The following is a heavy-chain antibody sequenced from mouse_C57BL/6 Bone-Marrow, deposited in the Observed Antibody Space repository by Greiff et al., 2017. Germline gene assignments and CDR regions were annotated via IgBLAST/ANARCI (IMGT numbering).Heavy chain of an antibody. V-gene: IGHV1-69*01. D-gene: IGHD1-1*02. CDR1: GYTFTSYW. Sequence: QVQLQQPGAELVMPGASVQLSCKASGYTFTSYWMHWVQQRPGQGLEWIGEIDPSDSSTNYNQKFKGKSTLTVDKSSSAAYMQLSSLTSEDSAVYYCARLGGGYWGQGTTLTVSS. CDR2: IDPSDSST. CDR3: ARLGGGY. J-gene: IGHJ2*01.